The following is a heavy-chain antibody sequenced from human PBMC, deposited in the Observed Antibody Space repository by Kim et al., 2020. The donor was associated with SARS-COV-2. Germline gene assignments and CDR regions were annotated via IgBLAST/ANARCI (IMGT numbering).Heavy chain of an antibody. J-gene: IGHJ6*02. CDR1: GGSFSGHS. CDR3: ARGRVGVVPAPVLGLGPCYEYFILDV. D-gene: IGHD2-2*01. CDR2: ITDSGSP. V-gene: IGHV4-34*01. Sequence: SETLSLTCAVYGGSFSGHSWSWVRQPPGQGLEWIGEITDSGSPKYNPSLKSRLTISLDVSKNQFSLKLTSVTAADTGLYYCARGRVGVVPAPVLGLGPCYEYFILDVWGHGTTVTVSS.